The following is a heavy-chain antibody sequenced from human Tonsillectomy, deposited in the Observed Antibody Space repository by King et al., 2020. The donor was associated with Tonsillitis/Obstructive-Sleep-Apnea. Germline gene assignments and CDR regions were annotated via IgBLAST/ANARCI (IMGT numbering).Heavy chain of an antibody. D-gene: IGHD3-3*01. V-gene: IGHV1-2*02. CDR1: GYTFTGYY. Sequence: QLVQSGAEVKKPGASVKVSCKASGYTFTGYYMHWVRQAPGQGLEWMGWINPNSGGTNYAQKFQGRVTMTRDASISTAYMELSRLRSDETAVYYCAREGTYYDFWSGPFDPWGQGTLVTGSS. CDR3: AREGTYYDFWSGPFDP. CDR2: INPNSGGT. J-gene: IGHJ5*02.